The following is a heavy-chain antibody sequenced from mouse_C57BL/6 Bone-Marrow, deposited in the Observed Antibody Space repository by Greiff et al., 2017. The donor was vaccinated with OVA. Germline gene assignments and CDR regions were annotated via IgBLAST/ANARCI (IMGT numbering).Heavy chain of an antibody. J-gene: IGHJ4*01. D-gene: IGHD1-1*01. CDR2: IDPSDSYT. CDR3: ATTVVAPYAMDY. Sequence: QVQLKQPGAELVMPGASVKLYCKASGYTFTSYWMHWVKQRPGQGLEWIGEIDPSDSYTNYNQKFKGKSTLTVDKSSSTAYMQLSSLTSEDAAVYYCATTVVAPYAMDYWGQGTSVTVSS. V-gene: IGHV1-69*01. CDR1: GYTFTSYW.